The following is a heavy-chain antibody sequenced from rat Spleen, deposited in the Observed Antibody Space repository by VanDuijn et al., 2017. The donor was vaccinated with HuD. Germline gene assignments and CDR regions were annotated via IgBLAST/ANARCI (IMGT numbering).Heavy chain of an antibody. CDR3: ARDRTGPFDY. Sequence: EVQLKESGPGLVQPSQTLSLTCTVSGFSLTGYSVHWVRQPPGKGLEWVGVMWSDGSTAYNSALKSRLTISRDTSKSQVFLKMNSLQTEDTATYYCARDRTGPFDYWGQGVKVTVSS. D-gene: IGHD4-2*01. CDR2: MWSDGST. CDR1: GFSLTGYS. J-gene: IGHJ2*01. V-gene: IGHV2S63*01.